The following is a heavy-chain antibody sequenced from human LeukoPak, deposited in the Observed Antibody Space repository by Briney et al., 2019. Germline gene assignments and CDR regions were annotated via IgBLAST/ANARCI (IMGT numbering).Heavy chain of an antibody. J-gene: IGHJ6*03. V-gene: IGHV3-48*04. CDR2: VSSSSSTI. CDR1: GFTFSSYS. CDR3: ARANYDFWSGYPTTLYYYYYMDV. Sequence: GGSLRLSCAASGFTFSSYSMNWVRQAPGKGLEWVSYVSSSSSTIYYADSVKGRFTISRDNAKNSLYLQMNSPRAEDTAVYYCARANYDFWSGYPTTLYYYYYMDVWGKGTTVTVSS. D-gene: IGHD3-3*01.